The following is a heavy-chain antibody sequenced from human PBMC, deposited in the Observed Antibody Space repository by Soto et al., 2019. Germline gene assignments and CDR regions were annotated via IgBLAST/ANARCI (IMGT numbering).Heavy chain of an antibody. CDR1: GFTFSSYS. CDR2: ISSSSSYI. Sequence: GGSLRLSSAASGFTFSSYSMNWVRQAPGKGLEWVSSISSSSSYIYYADSVKGRFTISRDNAKNSLYLQMNSLRAEDTAVYYCARGYCSGGSCYGPGAFDIWGQGTMVTVSS. D-gene: IGHD2-15*01. CDR3: ARGYCSGGSCYGPGAFDI. J-gene: IGHJ3*02. V-gene: IGHV3-21*01.